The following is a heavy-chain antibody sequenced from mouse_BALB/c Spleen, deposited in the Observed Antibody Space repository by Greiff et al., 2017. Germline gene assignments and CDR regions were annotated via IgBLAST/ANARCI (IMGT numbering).Heavy chain of an antibody. CDR3: ARSYYGNHWYFDV. D-gene: IGHD2-10*01. J-gene: IGHJ1*01. Sequence: EVQGVESGGGLVQPGGSRKLSCAASGFTFSSFGMHWVRQAPEKGLEWVAYISSGSSTIYYADTVKGRFTISRDNPKNTLFLQMTSLRSEDTAMYYCARSYYGNHWYFDVWGAGTTVTVSS. CDR2: ISSGSSTI. V-gene: IGHV5-17*02. CDR1: GFTFSSFG.